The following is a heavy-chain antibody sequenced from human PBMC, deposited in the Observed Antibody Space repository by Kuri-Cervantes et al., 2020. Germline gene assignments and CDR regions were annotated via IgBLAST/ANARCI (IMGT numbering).Heavy chain of an antibody. CDR3: AKSGYYDFWSGYGMDV. Sequence: GGTLSLSCVASGCTFSNYWMHWVRQAPGKGLVWVSRINSDGSSTSYAASVKGRFTISRDNSKNTLYLQMNSLRAEDTAVYYWAKSGYYDFWSGYGMDVWGQGTTVIVSS. D-gene: IGHD3-3*01. J-gene: IGHJ6*02. CDR2: INSDGSST. CDR1: GCTFSNYW. V-gene: IGHV3-74*01.